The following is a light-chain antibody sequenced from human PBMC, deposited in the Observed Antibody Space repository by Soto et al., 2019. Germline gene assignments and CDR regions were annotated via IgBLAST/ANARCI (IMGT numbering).Light chain of an antibody. Sequence: DIQMTQSPSTLSASVVDRVTISCRASQTISSWLAWYQQKPGKAPKLLMFDTFSLESGVPSTFSGSRSGTEFTLTISSLQPDDYATYYCQQYNSYSPLTCGGGTKVDIK. CDR1: QTISSW. J-gene: IGKJ4*01. V-gene: IGKV1-5*01. CDR3: QQYNSYSPLT. CDR2: DTF.